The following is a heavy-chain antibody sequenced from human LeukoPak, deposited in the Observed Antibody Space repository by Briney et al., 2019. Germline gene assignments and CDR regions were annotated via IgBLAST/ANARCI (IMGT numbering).Heavy chain of an antibody. J-gene: IGHJ4*01. CDR2: ISSMSYTT. V-gene: IGHV3-48*03. CDR1: GFTFSSFE. D-gene: IGHD2-2*01. Sequence: GGSLRLSCAASGFTFSSFEMNWVRQAPGKGLEWISYISSMSYTTYYADSVKGRFTISRDNAKNSLYLQMNSLRAEDTAVYYCARRGGNIVVVPAAMDYWGHGTLVTVSS. CDR3: ARRGGNIVVVPAAMDY.